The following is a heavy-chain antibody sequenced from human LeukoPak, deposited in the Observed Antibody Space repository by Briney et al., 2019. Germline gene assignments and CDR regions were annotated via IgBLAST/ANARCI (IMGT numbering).Heavy chain of an antibody. J-gene: IGHJ4*02. CDR3: AKSGGYGLIDY. CDR1: GASVSGSAYY. V-gene: IGHV4-39*01. CDR2: IYYSGST. Sequence: SETLSLTCTVSGASVSGSAYYWGWIRQPPGKGLEWIGNIYYSGSTYYNESLESRVTISIGTSKNQFSLKLNSVTAADTAMYYRAKSGGYGLIDYWGQGTLVTVSS. D-gene: IGHD1-26*01.